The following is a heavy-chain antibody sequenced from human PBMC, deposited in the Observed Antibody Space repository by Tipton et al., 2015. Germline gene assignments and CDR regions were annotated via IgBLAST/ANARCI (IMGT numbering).Heavy chain of an antibody. J-gene: IGHJ4*02. V-gene: IGHV3-21*01. CDR2: ISSSSSYI. D-gene: IGHD4-23*01. CDR3: ARDHYGGNLDF. CDR1: GFTFSSYA. Sequence: SLRLSCAASGFTFSSYAMNWVRQAPGKGLEWVSSISSSSSYIYHADSVKGRFTISRDNAKSTVYLQMNGLRAEDTAVYYCARDHYGGNLDFWGQGTLVTVSS.